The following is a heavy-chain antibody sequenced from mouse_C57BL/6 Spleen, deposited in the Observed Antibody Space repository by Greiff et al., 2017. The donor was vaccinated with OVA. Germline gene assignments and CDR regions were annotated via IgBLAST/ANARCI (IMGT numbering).Heavy chain of an antibody. D-gene: IGHD1-1*01. V-gene: IGHV1-81*01. CDR3: ARWNYYGSSYDD. Sequence: QVQLQQSGAELARPGPSVKLSCKASGYTFTSSGLSWVKQRTGQGLGWIGEIYPRSGNPYYNGKFKGKATRTADKSSMPAYMQLRSQTSEDSAVDFCARWNYYGSSYDDWGQGTTLTVSS. CDR1: GYTFTSSG. J-gene: IGHJ2*01. CDR2: IYPRSGNP.